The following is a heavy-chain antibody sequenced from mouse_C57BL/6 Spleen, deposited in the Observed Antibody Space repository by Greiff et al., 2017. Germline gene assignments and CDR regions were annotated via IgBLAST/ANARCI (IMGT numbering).Heavy chain of an antibody. Sequence: QVQLKQSGAELVKPGASVKISCKASGYAFSSYWMNWVKQRPGKGLEWIGQIYPGDGDTNYNGKFKGKATLTADKSSSTAYMQLSSLTSEDSAVYFCASLGPDWYFDVWGTGTTVTVSS. CDR3: ASLGPDWYFDV. CDR2: IYPGDGDT. CDR1: GYAFSSYW. D-gene: IGHD4-1*01. J-gene: IGHJ1*03. V-gene: IGHV1-80*01.